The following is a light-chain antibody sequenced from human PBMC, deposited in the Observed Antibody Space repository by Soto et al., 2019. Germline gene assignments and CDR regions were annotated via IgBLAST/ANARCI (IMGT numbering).Light chain of an antibody. V-gene: IGKV4-1*01. CDR1: RSVMFSSNSKNA. J-gene: IGKJ4*01. Sequence: DIVMTQSPDSLDVSLGERATINCKYSRSVMFSSNSKNALAWYQQRPGQPPKLLFYWASTRESGVPDRFSGSGSGTDFTLTISALQAEDVAVYYCQQYFVTPPTFGGGTKVEIK. CDR3: QQYFVTPPT. CDR2: WAS.